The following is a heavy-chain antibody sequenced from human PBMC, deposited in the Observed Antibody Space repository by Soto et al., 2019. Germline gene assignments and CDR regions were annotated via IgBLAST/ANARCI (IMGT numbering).Heavy chain of an antibody. V-gene: IGHV4-31*03. D-gene: IGHD6-6*01. J-gene: IGHJ4*02. Sequence: PSETLSLTCTVSSGSISSDGYYWAWIRQHPGQGLEWIGYIYHSGTTYYNPSLRSRVTISVDTSKNQFSLNLTSVTAADTALYYCAREYSSSYDYWGPGILVTVSS. CDR1: SGSISSDGYY. CDR2: IYHSGTT. CDR3: AREYSSSYDY.